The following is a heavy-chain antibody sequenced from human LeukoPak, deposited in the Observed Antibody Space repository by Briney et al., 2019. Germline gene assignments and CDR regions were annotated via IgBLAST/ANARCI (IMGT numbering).Heavy chain of an antibody. D-gene: IGHD1-1*01. CDR2: IIPIFGTA. J-gene: IGHJ6*03. CDR1: GGTFSSYA. CDR3: ARGGTTSETIYYYYYYMDV. V-gene: IGHV1-69*05. Sequence: GASVKVSCKASGGTFSSYAISWVRQAPGQGLEWMGGIIPIFGTANYAQKFQGRVTTTTDESTSTAYMELSSLRSEDTAVYYCARGGTTSETIYYYYYYMDVWGKGTTVTVSS.